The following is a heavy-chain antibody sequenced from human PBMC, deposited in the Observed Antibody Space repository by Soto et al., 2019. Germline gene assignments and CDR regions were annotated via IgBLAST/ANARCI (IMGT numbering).Heavy chain of an antibody. D-gene: IGHD6-13*01. Sequence: SETLSLTCAVYGWSFSGYYWSWIRQPPGKGLEWIGEINYSGSTNYNPSLKSRVTISVDTSKNTLYLQMNSLRAEDTAVYYCAKAGKIAAAGSWPLYYYYYMDVWGKGTTVTVSS. J-gene: IGHJ6*03. V-gene: IGHV4-34*01. CDR2: INYSGST. CDR3: AKAGKIAAAGSWPLYYYYYMDV. CDR1: GWSFSGYY.